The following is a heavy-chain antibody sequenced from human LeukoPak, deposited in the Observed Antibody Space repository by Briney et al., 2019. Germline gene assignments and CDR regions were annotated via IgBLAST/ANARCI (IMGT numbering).Heavy chain of an antibody. Sequence: ASVKVSCKASGYTFTSYDINWVRQAPGQGLEWMGWMNPNSGNTGYAQKFQGRVTITADKSTSTAYMELSSLRSEDTAVYYCARDCSSTSCYESFYYYGMDVWGKGTTVTVSS. CDR3: ARDCSSTSCYESFYYYGMDV. D-gene: IGHD2-2*01. V-gene: IGHV1-8*01. J-gene: IGHJ6*04. CDR2: MNPNSGNT. CDR1: GYTFTSYD.